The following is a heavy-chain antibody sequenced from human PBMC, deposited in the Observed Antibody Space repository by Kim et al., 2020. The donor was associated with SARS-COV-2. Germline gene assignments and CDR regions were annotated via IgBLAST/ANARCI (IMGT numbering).Heavy chain of an antibody. CDR1: GYTFTSYA. CDR2: INAGHGNT. V-gene: IGHV1-3*01. J-gene: IGHJ4*02. D-gene: IGHD6-19*01. CDR3: ARDGLAVAGIRDRLDY. Sequence: ASVKVSCKASGYTFTSYAMHWVRQAPGQRLEWMGWINAGHGNTKYSQKFQGRVTITRDTSASTAYMELSSLRSEDTAVYYCARDGLAVAGIRDRLDYWGQGTLVTVSS.